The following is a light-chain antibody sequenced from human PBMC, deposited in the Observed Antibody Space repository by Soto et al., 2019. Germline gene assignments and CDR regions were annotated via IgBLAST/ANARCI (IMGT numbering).Light chain of an antibody. CDR2: RNN. CDR3: APWDDSLSGPV. Sequence: QPVLTQPPSASGTPGQRVTISCSGSSSNIGSNYVYWHQQLPGTAPKLLIFRNNQRPSGVPDRFSGSKSGTSASLAISGLRSEDEADYYCAPWDDSLSGPVFGGGTQLTVL. CDR1: SSNIGSNY. J-gene: IGLJ7*01. V-gene: IGLV1-47*01.